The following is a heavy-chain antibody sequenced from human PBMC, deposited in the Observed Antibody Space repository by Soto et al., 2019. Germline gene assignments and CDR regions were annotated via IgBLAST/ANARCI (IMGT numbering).Heavy chain of an antibody. CDR2: INTGTGQR. V-gene: IGHV1-3*04. J-gene: IGHJ5*02. D-gene: IGHD1-1*01. CDR3: ARAEGHNFDTWFDP. CDR1: GYTFRSYA. Sequence: ASVKVSCKTSGYTFRSYALHWVRQAPGHSLEWMGWINTGTGQRKYSQKMQGRLSLATDTSEHTAYMELSRLTSADTAVYYCARAEGHNFDTWFDPWGQGTMVTVSS.